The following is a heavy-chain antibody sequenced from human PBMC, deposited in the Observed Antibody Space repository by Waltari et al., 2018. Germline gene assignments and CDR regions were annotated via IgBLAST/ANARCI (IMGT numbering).Heavy chain of an antibody. V-gene: IGHV4-59*13. D-gene: IGHD3-3*01. CDR2: IYYRGST. CDR3: ARAGGFWSGYYLDY. J-gene: IGHJ4*02. Sequence: QVQLQESGPGLVKPSETLSLTCTVSGGSISSYYWSWIRQPPGKGMEWIEDIYYRGSTNSNPSLTGRVNISVDTSKNQFSLKLSSVTAADTAVYYCARAGGFWSGYYLDYWGQGTLVTVSS. CDR1: GGSISSYY.